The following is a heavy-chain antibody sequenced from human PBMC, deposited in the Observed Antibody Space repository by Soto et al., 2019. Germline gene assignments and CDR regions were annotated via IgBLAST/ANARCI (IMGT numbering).Heavy chain of an antibody. CDR1: GFTFSSYW. D-gene: IGHD3-16*01. J-gene: IGHJ6*02. CDR2: INSDGSST. V-gene: IGHV3-74*01. Sequence: EVQLVESGGGLVQPGGSLRLSCAASGFTFSSYWMHWVRQAPGKGLVWVSRINSDGSSTSYADSVKGRFTISRDNAKNTVYLQMNSLRAEDTAVYYCARDRVWFTFGPTGMDVWGQGTTVTVSS. CDR3: ARDRVWFTFGPTGMDV.